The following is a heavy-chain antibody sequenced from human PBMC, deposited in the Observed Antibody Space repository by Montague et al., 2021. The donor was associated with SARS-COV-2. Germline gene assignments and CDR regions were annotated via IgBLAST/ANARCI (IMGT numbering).Heavy chain of an antibody. D-gene: IGHD2-2*01. V-gene: IGHV4-34*01. CDR2: INHSGST. CDR3: TREGYQLHWSEYYYYGMDV. CDR1: GGSFSGYY. Sequence: SETLSLTCAIYGGSFSGYYWSWIRQPPGKGLEWIGEINHSGSTNYNPSLKSRVTISVDTSKNQFSRKLSSVTAADTAVYYCTREGYQLHWSEYYYYGMDVWGQGTMVTVSS. J-gene: IGHJ6*02.